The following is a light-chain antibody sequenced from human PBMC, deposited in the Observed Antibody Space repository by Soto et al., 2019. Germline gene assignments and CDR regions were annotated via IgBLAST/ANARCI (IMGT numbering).Light chain of an antibody. J-gene: IGLJ2*01. CDR1: SSDVGAYNL. CDR2: EVR. CDR3: SSFTSRSSLI. V-gene: IGLV2-14*01. Sequence: QSALTQPASVSGSPGQSITISCTGTSSDVGAYNLVSWYQQHPGRAPQLIIYEVRNRPSGSSFRFSGSKSGNTASLTISGLQAEDEADYYCSSFTSRSSLIFGGGTKLTVL.